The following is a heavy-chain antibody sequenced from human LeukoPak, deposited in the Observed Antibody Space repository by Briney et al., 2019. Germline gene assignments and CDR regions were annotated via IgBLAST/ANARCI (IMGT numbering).Heavy chain of an antibody. CDR3: ARGKPDAYNSDYFDY. Sequence: PSETLSLTCAVYGGSFSGYYWSWIRQPPGKGLEWIGEINHSGSTNYNPSLKSRVTISVDTSKNQFSLKLTSVTAADTAVYYCARGKPDAYNSDYFDYWGQGTLVTVSS. CDR2: INHSGST. J-gene: IGHJ4*02. D-gene: IGHD5-24*01. CDR1: GGSFSGYY. V-gene: IGHV4-34*01.